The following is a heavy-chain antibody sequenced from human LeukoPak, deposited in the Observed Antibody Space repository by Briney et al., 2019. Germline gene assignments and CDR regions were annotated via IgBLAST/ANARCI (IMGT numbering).Heavy chain of an antibody. D-gene: IGHD3-10*01. Sequence: PSETLSLTCAVYGASVSGSHGRWIRQPPGKALEWIGEIKADGGTNYNSSLKSRGTISVDTSKNQLSLRLSSVTAADTAVYYCASERNFRVRGVIKSYYYYYYMDVWGKGTPVTVSS. V-gene: IGHV4-34*01. J-gene: IGHJ6*03. CDR2: IKADGGT. CDR1: GASVSGSH. CDR3: ASERNFRVRGVIKSYYYYYYMDV.